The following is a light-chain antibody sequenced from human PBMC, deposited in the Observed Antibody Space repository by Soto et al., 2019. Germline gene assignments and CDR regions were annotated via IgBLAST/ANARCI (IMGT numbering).Light chain of an antibody. CDR3: QQYNNWPLIT. J-gene: IGKJ5*01. CDR1: QSVNSN. V-gene: IGKV3-15*01. CDR2: GTS. Sequence: EIVMTQSPSTLSVSPVERGTLSCIAIQSVNSNYLAWYQQKPGQGPRLLIFGTSTRATGIPARFSGSGSGTLFTLTITSLQSEDFAVYYCQQYNNWPLITFGQGTRLEI.